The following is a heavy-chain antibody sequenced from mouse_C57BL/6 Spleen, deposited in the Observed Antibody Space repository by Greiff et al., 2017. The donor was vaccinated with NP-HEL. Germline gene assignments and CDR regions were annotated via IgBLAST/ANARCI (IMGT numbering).Heavy chain of an antibody. D-gene: IGHD4-1*01. CDR3: AREENWEKDFDY. V-gene: IGHV1-81*01. CDR1: GYTFTSYG. Sequence: VQLVESGAELARPGASVKLSCKASGYTFTSYGLSWVKQRTGQGLEWIGEIYPRSGNTYYNEKFKGKATLTADKSSSTAYMELRSLTSEDSAVYFCAREENWEKDFDYWGQGTTLTVSS. J-gene: IGHJ2*01. CDR2: IYPRSGNT.